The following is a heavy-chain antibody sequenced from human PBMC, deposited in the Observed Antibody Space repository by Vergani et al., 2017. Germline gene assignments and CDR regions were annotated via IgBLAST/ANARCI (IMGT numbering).Heavy chain of an antibody. Sequence: QVQLVQSGAEVKKPGSSVKVSCKASGGTFSSYAISWVRQAPGQGLEWMGGIIPIFGTANYAQKFQGRVTITADESTSTAYMELSSLSSEDTAVYYCARDLWSDIVVVPAAIPGAFDIWGQGTMVTVSS. V-gene: IGHV1-69*01. J-gene: IGHJ3*02. D-gene: IGHD2-2*02. CDR1: GGTFSSYA. CDR2: IIPIFGTA. CDR3: ARDLWSDIVVVPAAIPGAFDI.